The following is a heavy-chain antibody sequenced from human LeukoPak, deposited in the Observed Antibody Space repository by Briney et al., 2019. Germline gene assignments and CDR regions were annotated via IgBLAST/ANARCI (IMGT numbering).Heavy chain of an antibody. CDR2: ISAYNGNT. V-gene: IGHV1-18*01. Sequence: ASVTVSCKASGYTFTSYGISWVRQAPGQGLEWMGWISAYNGNTNYAQRLQGRVTMTTDTSTSTAYMELRSLRTDDTAVYYCARDLYYYDSSGYSSYYYYMDVWGKGTTVTVSS. CDR3: ARDLYYYDSSGYSSYYYYMDV. CDR1: GYTFTSYG. J-gene: IGHJ6*03. D-gene: IGHD3-22*01.